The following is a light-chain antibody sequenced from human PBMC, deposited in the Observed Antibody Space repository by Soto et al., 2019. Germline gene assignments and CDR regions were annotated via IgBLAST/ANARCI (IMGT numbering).Light chain of an antibody. CDR2: GAS. CDR1: QTVGTN. J-gene: IGKJ3*01. CDR3: QQYNKWPLFT. V-gene: IGKV3-15*01. Sequence: EVVLTQSPATLSVSPGERATLSCRASQTVGTNLAWYQQRPGQAPRLLICGASTRATGIPARFSGSGSGSEFTLTISSLQSDDFAVYYCQQYNKWPLFTFGPGTRVDNK.